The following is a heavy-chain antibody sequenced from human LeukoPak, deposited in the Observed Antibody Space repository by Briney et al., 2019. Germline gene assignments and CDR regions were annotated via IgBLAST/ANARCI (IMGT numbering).Heavy chain of an antibody. J-gene: IGHJ4*02. CDR2: IYSGGST. CDR3: ARDPIAVAGYYFDY. D-gene: IGHD6-19*01. V-gene: IGHV3-53*01. Sequence: TGGSLRLSCAASGFTVSSNYMSWPRQAPGKGLGWVSVIYSGGSTHSAESVKGRLTISRDNSKNTLYLQMSSLRAEDTAVYYCARDPIAVAGYYFDYWGQGTLVTSPQ. CDR1: GFTVSSNY.